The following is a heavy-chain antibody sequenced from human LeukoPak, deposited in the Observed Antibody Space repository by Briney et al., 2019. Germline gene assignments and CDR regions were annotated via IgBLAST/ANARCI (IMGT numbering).Heavy chain of an antibody. D-gene: IGHD5-12*01. Sequence: SETLSLTCTVSVGSISSGSYYWGWIRQPPGKGLEWIGSMYYSGSTYYNTSLKSRVTISVDTSKNQFSLKLNSVTAADTAVYYCARLWDSGPDAFDIWGQGTMVTVSS. CDR3: ARLWDSGPDAFDI. CDR1: VGSISSGSYY. J-gene: IGHJ3*02. V-gene: IGHV4-39*01. CDR2: MYYSGST.